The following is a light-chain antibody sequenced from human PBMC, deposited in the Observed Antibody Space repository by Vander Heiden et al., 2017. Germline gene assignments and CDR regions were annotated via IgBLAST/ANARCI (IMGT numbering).Light chain of an antibody. CDR3: QQDNSYST. V-gene: IGKV1-5*01. Sequence: DIQMTQSPSTLSASVGDRVTITCRASQSITIWLAWYQQKPGRAPKLLVYDASNLESGVPSRFSGTGYGTEFTLTINSLQPDDSATYYCQQDNSYSTFGQGTKLEIK. J-gene: IGKJ2*01. CDR1: QSITIW. CDR2: DAS.